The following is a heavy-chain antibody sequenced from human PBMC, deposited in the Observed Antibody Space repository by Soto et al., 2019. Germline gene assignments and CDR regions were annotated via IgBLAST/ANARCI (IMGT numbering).Heavy chain of an antibody. CDR3: TRHYSVTGTTQINWFDP. CDR1: GFTFSSSA. J-gene: IGHJ5*02. Sequence: GGSLRLSCAASGFTFSSSAMHWVRQASGKGLEWVGRIRSKANSYATAYAASVKGRFTISRDDSKNTAYLQMNSLKTEDTAVYYCTRHYSVTGTTQINWFDPWGQGTLVTVSS. D-gene: IGHD1-1*01. CDR2: IRSKANSYAT. V-gene: IGHV3-73*01.